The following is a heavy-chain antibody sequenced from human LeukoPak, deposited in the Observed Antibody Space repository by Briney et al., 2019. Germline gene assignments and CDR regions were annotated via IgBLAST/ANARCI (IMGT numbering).Heavy chain of an antibody. CDR3: ARTAGRGYDFWSGFEIDP. V-gene: IGHV7-4-1*02. D-gene: IGHD3-3*01. Sequence: ASVKVSCKASGYTFTSYATNWVRQAPGQGLEWMGWINTNTGNPTYAQGFTGRFVFSLDTSVSTAYLQISSLKAEDTAVYYCARTAGRGYDFWSGFEIDPWGQGTLVTVSS. CDR2: INTNTGNP. J-gene: IGHJ5*02. CDR1: GYTFTSYA.